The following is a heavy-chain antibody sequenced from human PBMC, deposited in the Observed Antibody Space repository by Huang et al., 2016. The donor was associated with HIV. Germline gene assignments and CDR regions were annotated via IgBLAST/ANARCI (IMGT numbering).Heavy chain of an antibody. CDR1: GHTFTRYG. Sequence: QIQLMQSGPELKQPGASVKVSCKASGHTFTRYGITWVRQAPGQGPEWIGWFSCSSGDTEYAQKVQGRGTLTTDTSTNIAYMELRSLRSDDTAKYYCARDPKYHRIGYYRQRRGIDIWGQGTMVIVSS. J-gene: IGHJ3*02. D-gene: IGHD3-22*01. CDR3: ARDPKYHRIGYYRQRRGIDI. CDR2: FSCSSGDT. V-gene: IGHV1-18*01.